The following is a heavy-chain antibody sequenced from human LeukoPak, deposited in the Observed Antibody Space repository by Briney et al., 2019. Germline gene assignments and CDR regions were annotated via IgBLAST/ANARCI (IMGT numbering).Heavy chain of an antibody. CDR1: GGSISSYY. D-gene: IGHD3-22*01. CDR3: ARGNYDSSGYYYFDY. V-gene: IGHV4-59*01. CDR2: IYYSGST. Sequence: PSETLSLTCTVYGGSISSYYWSWIRQPPGKGLEWIGYIYYSGSTNYNPSLKSRVTISVDTSKNQFSLKLSSVTAADTAVYYCARGNYDSSGYYYFDYWGQGTLVTVSS. J-gene: IGHJ4*02.